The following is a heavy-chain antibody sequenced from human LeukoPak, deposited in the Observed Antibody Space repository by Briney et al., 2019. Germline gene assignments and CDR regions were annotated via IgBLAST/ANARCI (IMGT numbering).Heavy chain of an antibody. V-gene: IGHV3-9*01. CDR3: ARGRTGVTAPLV. D-gene: IGHD2-21*02. J-gene: IGHJ4*02. CDR1: GFTFDDYA. Sequence: GGSLRLSCAASGFTFDDYAMHWVRQAPGKGLEWVSGVSWNSGSVGYADSVKGRFTISRDNSKNTLHLQMNSLRAEDTAVYYCARGRTGVTAPLVWGQGTLVTVSS. CDR2: VSWNSGSV.